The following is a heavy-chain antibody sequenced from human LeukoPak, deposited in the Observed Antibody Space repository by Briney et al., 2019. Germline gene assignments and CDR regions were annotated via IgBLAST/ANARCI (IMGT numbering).Heavy chain of an antibody. V-gene: IGHV3-30*02. CDR1: GFTFSSYG. CDR3: AKDLGVVVPAAMGYFDY. D-gene: IGHD2-2*01. Sequence: PGGSLRLSCAASGFTFSSYGMHWVRQAPGKGLEWVASIRYDGSNKYYADSVKGRFTISRDNSKNTLYLQMNSLRAEDTAVYYCAKDLGVVVPAAMGYFDYWGQGTLVTVSS. J-gene: IGHJ4*02. CDR2: IRYDGSNK.